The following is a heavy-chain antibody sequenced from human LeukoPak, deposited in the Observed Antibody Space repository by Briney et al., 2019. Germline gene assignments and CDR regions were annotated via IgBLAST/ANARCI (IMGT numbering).Heavy chain of an antibody. CDR1: GDSVSSNSAA. CDR2: TYYRSKRYN. D-gene: IGHD5-12*01. Sequence: SQTLSLTCAISGDSVSSNSAAWNWIRQSPSRGLEWLGRTYYRSKRYNDYAVSVKSRITINPDTSKNQFSLQLNFVTPEDTAVYYCAREPGGAEYSGYDPFDFWGQGTLVTVSS. V-gene: IGHV6-1*01. CDR3: AREPGGAEYSGYDPFDF. J-gene: IGHJ4*02.